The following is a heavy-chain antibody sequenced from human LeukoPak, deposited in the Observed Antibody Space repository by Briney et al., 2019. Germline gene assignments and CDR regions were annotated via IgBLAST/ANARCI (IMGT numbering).Heavy chain of an antibody. CDR1: GYTLIELS. J-gene: IGHJ6*02. D-gene: IGHD2/OR15-2a*01. Sequence: ASVKVSCKVSGYTLIELSMHWVRQAPGKGLEWMGTFDPEDGETIYAQKFQGRVTMTEDTSTDTAYMELRSLRSEDTAVYYCATEIPKSEIAGDYFGMDVWGQGTRSPSP. V-gene: IGHV1-24*01. CDR3: ATEIPKSEIAGDYFGMDV. CDR2: FDPEDGET.